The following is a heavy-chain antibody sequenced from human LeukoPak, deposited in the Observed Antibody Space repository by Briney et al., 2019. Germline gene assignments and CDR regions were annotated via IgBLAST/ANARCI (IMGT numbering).Heavy chain of an antibody. D-gene: IGHD4-17*01. Sequence: GGSLRLSCVASGFTFSKYDMSWVRQAPGKGLEWVSGISDSGDQTYYADSVRARFTISRDNSKNTLYLQVNGLRAEDTALYYCAKEITLTTAYFDYWGQGTLVTVPS. CDR2: ISDSGDQT. J-gene: IGHJ4*02. CDR3: AKEITLTTAYFDY. V-gene: IGHV3-23*01. CDR1: GFTFSKYD.